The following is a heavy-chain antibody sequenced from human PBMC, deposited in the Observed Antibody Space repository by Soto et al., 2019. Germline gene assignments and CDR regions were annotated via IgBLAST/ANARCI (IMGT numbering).Heavy chain of an antibody. CDR1: GYTFTSYD. V-gene: IGHV1-8*01. Sequence: QVQLVQSGAEVKKPGASVKVSCKASGYTFTSYDINWVRQATGQGLEWMGWMNPNSGNTGYAQKFQGRVTMXXXTXXSTAYMELSSLRSEDTAVYYCAIRVWGQQLVNFDPWGQGTLVTVSS. CDR3: AIRVWGQQLVNFDP. D-gene: IGHD6-13*01. CDR2: MNPNSGNT. J-gene: IGHJ5*02.